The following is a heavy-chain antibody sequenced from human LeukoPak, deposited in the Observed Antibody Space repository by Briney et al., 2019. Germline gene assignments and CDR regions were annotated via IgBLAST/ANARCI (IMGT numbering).Heavy chain of an antibody. CDR1: GGSISSYY. D-gene: IGHD4-17*01. CDR2: ISYIGST. Sequence: SETLSLTCTVSGGSISSYYWSWIRQPPGKGLERIGYISYIGSTNYNPSLKSRVTISIDTSKNQFPLKLSSVTAADTAVYYCARDLVTVTKGFDIWGQGTMVSVSS. V-gene: IGHV4-59*01. CDR3: ARDLVTVTKGFDI. J-gene: IGHJ3*02.